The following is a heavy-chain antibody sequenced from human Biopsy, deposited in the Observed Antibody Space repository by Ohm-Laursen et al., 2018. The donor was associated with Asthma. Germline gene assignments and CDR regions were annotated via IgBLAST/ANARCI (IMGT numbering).Heavy chain of an antibody. CDR3: AKDRSYHYYYGMDV. CDR2: IYSGGTS. CDR1: GFAVSRDH. V-gene: IGHV3-53*01. J-gene: IGHJ6*02. Sequence: SLRLSCAASGFAVSRDHMFWVRQAPGKGLEWVSVIYSGGTSHTADSVRGRFTISRDYSKNTLYLQTHSLRAEDTAVYYCAKDRSYHYYYGMDVWGQGTTVTVSS.